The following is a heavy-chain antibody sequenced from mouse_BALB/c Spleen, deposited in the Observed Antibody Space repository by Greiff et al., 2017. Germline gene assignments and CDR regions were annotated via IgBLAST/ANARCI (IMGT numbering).Heavy chain of an antibody. V-gene: IGHV5-12-1*01. CDR3: ARYYYGPYFDV. J-gene: IGHJ1*01. Sequence: EVQLQESGGGLVKPGGSLKLSCAASGFAFSSYDMSWVRQTPEKRLEWVAYISSGGGSTYYPDTVKGRFTISRDNAKNTLYLQMSSLKSEDTAMYYCARYYYGPYFDVWGAGTTVTVSS. CDR1: GFAFSSYD. CDR2: ISSGGGST. D-gene: IGHD1-1*01.